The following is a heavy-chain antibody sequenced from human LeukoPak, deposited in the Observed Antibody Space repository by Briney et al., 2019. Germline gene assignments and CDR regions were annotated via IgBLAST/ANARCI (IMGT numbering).Heavy chain of an antibody. Sequence: GGSLRLSCAATGFTFSSNYMSWVRQAPGKGLEWVSVIYSGGSTYYADSVKGRFTISRDNSENTLYLQMNSLRAEDTAVYYCASRRGYSYGQVDYWGQGTLVTVSS. CDR1: GFTFSSNY. J-gene: IGHJ4*02. CDR3: ASRRGYSYGQVDY. D-gene: IGHD5-18*01. V-gene: IGHV3-53*01. CDR2: IYSGGST.